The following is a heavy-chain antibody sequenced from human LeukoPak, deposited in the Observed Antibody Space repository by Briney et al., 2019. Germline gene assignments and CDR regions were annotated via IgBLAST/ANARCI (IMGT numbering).Heavy chain of an antibody. J-gene: IGHJ4*02. CDR3: ATASSGSYQGTYFDY. V-gene: IGHV1-24*01. D-gene: IGHD1-26*01. Sequence: ASVKVSCKVSGYTLTELSMHWVRQAPGKGLEWMGGFDPEDGETIYAQKFQGRVTMTEDTSTDTAYMELSSLRSEDTAVYYCATASSGSYQGTYFDYWGQGTLVTVSS. CDR1: GYTLTELS. CDR2: FDPEDGET.